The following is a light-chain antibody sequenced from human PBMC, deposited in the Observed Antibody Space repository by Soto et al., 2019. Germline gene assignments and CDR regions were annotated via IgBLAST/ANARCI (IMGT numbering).Light chain of an antibody. CDR1: QSVSGW. CDR2: AAS. J-gene: IGKJ1*01. CDR3: QQSYSTPWT. V-gene: IGKV1-39*01. Sequence: DIQMTQSPSTLSASVGDTVTVTFRASQSVSGWLAWYQQKPGEAPKLLIYAASSLQSGVPSRFSGSGSGTDFTLTISSLQPEDFATYYCQQSYSTPWTFGQGTKVDIK.